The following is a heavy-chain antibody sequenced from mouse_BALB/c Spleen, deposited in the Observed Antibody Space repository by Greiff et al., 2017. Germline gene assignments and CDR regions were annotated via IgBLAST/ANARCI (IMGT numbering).Heavy chain of an antibody. D-gene: IGHD2-4*01. CDR2: IWAGGST. CDR1: GFSLTSYG. J-gene: IGHJ4*01. V-gene: IGHV2-9*02. CDR3: ARDRDYDGDYYAMDY. Sequence: QVQLKESGPGLVAPSQSLSITCTVSGFSLTSYGVHWVRQPPGKGLEWLGVIWAGGSTNYNSALMSRLSISKDNSKSQVFLKMNSLQTDDTAMYYCARDRDYDGDYYAMDYWGQGTSVTVSS.